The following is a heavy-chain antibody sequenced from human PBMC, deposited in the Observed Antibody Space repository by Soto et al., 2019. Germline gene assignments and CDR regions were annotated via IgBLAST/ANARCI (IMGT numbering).Heavy chain of an antibody. CDR1: GYTFTSYY. D-gene: IGHD3-10*01. J-gene: IGHJ4*02. CDR3: ARGLLLWFGEPLNNFDY. CDR2: INPSGGST. Sequence: GASVKVSCKASGYTFTSYYMHWVRQAPGQGLEWMGIINPSGGSTSYAQKFQGRVTMTRDTSTSTVYMELSSLRSEDTAVYYCARGLLLWFGEPLNNFDYWGQGTLVTVSS. V-gene: IGHV1-46*01.